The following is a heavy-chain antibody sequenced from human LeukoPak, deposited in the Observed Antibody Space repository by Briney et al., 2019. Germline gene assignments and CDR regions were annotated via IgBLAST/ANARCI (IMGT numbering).Heavy chain of an antibody. CDR2: INWDGGST. CDR3: ARAAGVQRHYHYYYYMHV. V-gene: IGHV3-20*04. CDR1: GYTFGDYG. J-gene: IGHJ6*03. D-gene: IGHD6-25*01. Sequence: PGGSLRLSCAASGYTFGDYGMSWVRQAPGKGLEWVAGINWDGGSTGYADSVKGRFTISRDNAKNSLYLQMNSLRAEDTALYYCARAAGVQRHYHYYYYMHVWGKGTTVTVSS.